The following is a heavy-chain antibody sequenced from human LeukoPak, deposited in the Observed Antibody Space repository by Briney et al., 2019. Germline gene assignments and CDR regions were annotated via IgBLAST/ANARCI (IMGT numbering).Heavy chain of an antibody. CDR3: AINKGGWRDIWVGADFDY. D-gene: IGHD1-26*01. V-gene: IGHV4-39*01. J-gene: IGHJ4*02. Sequence: SETLSLTCTVSGGSISSSSYYWGWIRQPPGKGLEWIGSIYYSGSTYYNPSLKSRVTISVDTSKNQFSLKLSSVTAADTAVYYCAINKGGWRDIWVGADFDYWGQGTLVTVSS. CDR2: IYYSGST. CDR1: GGSISSSSYY.